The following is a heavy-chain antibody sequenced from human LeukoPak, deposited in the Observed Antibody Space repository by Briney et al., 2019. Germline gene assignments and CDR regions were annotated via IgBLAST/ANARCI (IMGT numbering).Heavy chain of an antibody. V-gene: IGHV5-51*01. CDR1: GYSFSNYW. Sequence: GESLKISCKGSGYSFSNYWIGWVRQMPGKGLEWMGIIYPGDSDTRYSPSFEGQVTISVDKSITTVYLQWSSLNASDSAMYYCARRTNDNGDYRGSFGYWGQGTLVTVSS. J-gene: IGHJ4*02. CDR2: IYPGDSDT. D-gene: IGHD4-17*01. CDR3: ARRTNDNGDYRGSFGY.